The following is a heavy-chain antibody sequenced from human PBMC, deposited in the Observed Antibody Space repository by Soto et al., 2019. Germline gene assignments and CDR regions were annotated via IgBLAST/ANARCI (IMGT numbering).Heavy chain of an antibody. CDR1: GFTFSTSG. D-gene: IGHD6-13*01. CDR3: GKDWGSSGWYNWFEP. V-gene: IGHV3-30*18. Sequence: QVQLVESGGGVVQSGRSLRLSCAASGFTFSTSGMHWIRQAPGKGLEWVAMISHDGGATYYVDSGKGRFTISSDTDKNTLHLQMDSLRPEDTDTYYCGKDWGSSGWYNWFEPWGQGTLVTVSS. J-gene: IGHJ5*02. CDR2: ISHDGGAT.